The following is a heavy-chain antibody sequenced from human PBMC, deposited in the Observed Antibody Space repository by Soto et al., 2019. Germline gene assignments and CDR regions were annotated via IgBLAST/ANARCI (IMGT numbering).Heavy chain of an antibody. CDR1: GFTFSSYA. V-gene: IGHV3-30-3*01. CDR2: ISYDGSNK. J-gene: IGHJ4*02. CDR3: ARVPRRFILTGDYFDY. Sequence: AGSLRLSCAASGFTFSSYAMHWVRQAPGKGLEWVAVISYDGSNKYYADSVKGRFTISRDNPKNTLYLQMNSLRAEDTAVYYCARVPRRFILTGDYFDYWGQGTLVTVSS. D-gene: IGHD3-9*01.